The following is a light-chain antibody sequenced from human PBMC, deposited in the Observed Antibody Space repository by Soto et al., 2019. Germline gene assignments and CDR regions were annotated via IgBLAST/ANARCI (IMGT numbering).Light chain of an antibody. CDR1: QRVDGNY. Sequence: SGSQGARATLSCTASQRVDGNYLAWYLQIPGQAPRLLIHGASNRATGIPDRFSGSGSGTDFTLTITRLEPEDSAMYYCQQYDTLPRTFGQGTKVDIK. V-gene: IGKV3-20*01. CDR2: GAS. CDR3: QQYDTLPRT. J-gene: IGKJ1*01.